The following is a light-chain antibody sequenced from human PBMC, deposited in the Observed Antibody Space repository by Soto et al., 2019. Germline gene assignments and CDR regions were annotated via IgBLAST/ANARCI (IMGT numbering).Light chain of an antibody. CDR3: RSYTSSSTDVV. CDR2: DVS. Sequence: QSALTQPASVSGSPGQSITISCTGTSSDVGGYNYVSWYQQHPGKAPKLMIYDVSNRPSWVSNRFSGSKSGNTASLTISGLQAEDEADYYCRSYTSSSTDVVFGGGTKVTVL. CDR1: SSDVGGYNY. J-gene: IGLJ2*01. V-gene: IGLV2-14*01.